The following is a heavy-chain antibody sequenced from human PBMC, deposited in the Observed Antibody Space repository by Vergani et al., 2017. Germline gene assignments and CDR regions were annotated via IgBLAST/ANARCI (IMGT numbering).Heavy chain of an antibody. CDR3: AKDHNSYSGSDY. D-gene: IGHD1-26*01. Sequence: EVQLVESGGGLVKPGGSLRLSCAASGFTFSSYSMNWVRQAPGKGLEWVSSISSSSSYIYYADSVKGRFTISRDNSKNTLYLQMNSLRAEDTAVYYCAKDHNSYSGSDYWGQGTLVTVSS. CDR1: GFTFSSYS. J-gene: IGHJ4*02. CDR2: ISSSSSYI. V-gene: IGHV3-21*01.